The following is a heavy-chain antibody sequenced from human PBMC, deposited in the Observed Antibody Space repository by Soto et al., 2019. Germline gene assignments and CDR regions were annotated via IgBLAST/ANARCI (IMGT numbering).Heavy chain of an antibody. D-gene: IGHD6-13*01. Sequence: PVNADWTRVGDAFRSYAISWVRKANGQGLEWMGGIIPIFGTANYAQKFQGRVTITADESTSTANMELSSLRSEDTAVYYCPRHDPRIAAAAHSWGQGTPVPVPS. CDR3: PRHDPRIAAAAHS. CDR2: IIPIFGTA. V-gene: IGHV1-69*13. J-gene: IGHJ4*02. CDR1: GDAFRSYA.